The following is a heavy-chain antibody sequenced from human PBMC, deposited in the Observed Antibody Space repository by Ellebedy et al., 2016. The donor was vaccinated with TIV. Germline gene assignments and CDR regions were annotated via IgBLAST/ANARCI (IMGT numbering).Heavy chain of an antibody. D-gene: IGHD3-3*01. J-gene: IGHJ4*02. CDR2: ISGSGGST. CDR3: ANRAQDFGVVIHFDY. V-gene: IGHV3-23*01. Sequence: PGGSLRLSCAASGFTFSSYAMSWVRQAPGKGLEWVSAISGSGGSTYYADSVKGRFTISRDNSKNTLYLQMNSLRAEDKAVYYCANRAQDFGVVIHFDYWGQGTLVTVSS. CDR1: GFTFSSYA.